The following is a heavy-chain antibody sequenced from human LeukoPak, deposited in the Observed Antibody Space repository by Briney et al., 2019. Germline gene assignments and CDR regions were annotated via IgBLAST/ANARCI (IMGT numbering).Heavy chain of an antibody. CDR2: FSGSGGSI. J-gene: IGHJ4*02. D-gene: IGHD1-1*01. CDR1: GFTFSSYA. Sequence: GGSLRLSCAASGFTFSSYAMTWVRQAPGKGLEWVSGFSGSGGSIYYADSVKGRFTISRDNSKNTLYLQMNSLRAEDTALYYCAKLRGPTSGAPDYWGQGTLVTVSS. CDR3: AKLRGPTSGAPDY. V-gene: IGHV3-23*01.